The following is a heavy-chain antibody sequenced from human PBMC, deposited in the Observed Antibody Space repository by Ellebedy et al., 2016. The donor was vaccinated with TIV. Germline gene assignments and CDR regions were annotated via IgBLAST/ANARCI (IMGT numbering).Heavy chain of an antibody. J-gene: IGHJ4*02. Sequence: SETLSLTCTVSGGSISSGGYYWSWIRQHPGKGLEWIGYIYYSGSSHYNPSLKSRVTITLDTSKNQFSLKLSSVTAADTAVYYCARDAVGSIDYWGQGTLVTVSS. D-gene: IGHD1-26*01. CDR1: GGSISSGGYY. CDR2: IYYSGSS. CDR3: ARDAVGSIDY. V-gene: IGHV4-31*03.